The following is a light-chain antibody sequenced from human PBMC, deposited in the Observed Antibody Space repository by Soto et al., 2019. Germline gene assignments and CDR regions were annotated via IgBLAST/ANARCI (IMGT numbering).Light chain of an antibody. CDR3: QQYNNWPDT. CDR2: GAS. V-gene: IGKV3-15*01. Sequence: EIVLTQSPATLSLSPGARVTLSCRASQSVSSYLAWYQQKPGQAPRLLIYGASTRATGIPARFSGSGSGTEFTLTISSLQSEDFAVYYCQQYNNWPDTFGGGTKVDIK. CDR1: QSVSSY. J-gene: IGKJ4*01.